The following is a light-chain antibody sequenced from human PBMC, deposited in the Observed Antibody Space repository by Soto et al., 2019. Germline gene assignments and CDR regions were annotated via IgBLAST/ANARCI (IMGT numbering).Light chain of an antibody. CDR1: NSDIGGYNS. CDR3: ISYASRDTLLWV. CDR2: GVT. V-gene: IGLV2-14*01. J-gene: IGLJ3*02. Sequence: QSVLTQPASVSGSPGQSITISCTGSNSDIGGYNSVSWYQQHPGKAPKLLIFGVTNRPSGVSDRFSGSKSGNTASLTISALQAEDEADYYCISYASRDTLLWVFGGGTKLTVL.